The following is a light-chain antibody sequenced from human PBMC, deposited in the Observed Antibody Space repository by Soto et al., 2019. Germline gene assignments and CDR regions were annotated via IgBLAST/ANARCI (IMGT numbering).Light chain of an antibody. CDR2: GAS. CDR3: QKYGNAPFP. J-gene: IGKJ3*01. CDR1: QSVSSSY. Sequence: EIVLTQSPGTLSFSPGERATLTCRASQSVSSSYLAWFQQKPGQAPRLLISGASSRATGIPDRFSGSGSGTDFPLTISRLEPEDFAVYYCQKYGNAPFPFGPGTKVDIK. V-gene: IGKV3-20*01.